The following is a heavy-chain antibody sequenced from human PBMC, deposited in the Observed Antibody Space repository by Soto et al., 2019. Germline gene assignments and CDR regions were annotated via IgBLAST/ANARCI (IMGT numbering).Heavy chain of an antibody. CDR2: ISGSGGST. D-gene: IGHD6-19*01. V-gene: IGHV3-23*01. Sequence: PGGSLRLFCAASGFTFSSYAMSWVRQAPGKGLEWVSAISGSGGSTYYADSVKGRFTISRDNSKNTLYLQMNSLRAEDTAVYYCAKDRGVWQWLVEDYWGQGTLVTVSS. CDR3: AKDRGVWQWLVEDY. CDR1: GFTFSSYA. J-gene: IGHJ4*02.